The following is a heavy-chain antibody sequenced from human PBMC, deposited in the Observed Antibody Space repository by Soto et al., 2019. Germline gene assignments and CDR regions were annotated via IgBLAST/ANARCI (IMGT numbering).Heavy chain of an antibody. CDR2: IIPIFGTA. CDR1: GGTFSSYA. V-gene: IGHV1-69*12. CDR3: AREGGSTTAKTGYYYYGMDV. Sequence: QVQLVQSGAEVKKPGSSVKVSCKASGGTFSSYAISWVRQAPGQGLEWMGGIIPIFGTANYAQKFQGRVTITADESTSTAYMELSSLRSEDTAVYYCAREGGSTTAKTGYYYYGMDVWGQGTTATVSS. J-gene: IGHJ6*02. D-gene: IGHD4-17*01.